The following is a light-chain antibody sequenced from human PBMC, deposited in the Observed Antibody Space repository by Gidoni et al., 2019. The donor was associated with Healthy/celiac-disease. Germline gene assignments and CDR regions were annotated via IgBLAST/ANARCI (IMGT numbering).Light chain of an antibody. CDR1: QSVSGSY. CDR3: QQYGSSPLT. J-gene: IGKJ4*01. CDR2: GAS. Sequence: EIVLTQSPGTLSLSPGERATLSCRASQSVSGSYLAWYQQKPGQAPRLFIYGASSRATGIPDRFSGSGSGTDFTLTISRLEAEDFAVYYCQQYGSSPLTFGGGTKVEIK. V-gene: IGKV3-20*01.